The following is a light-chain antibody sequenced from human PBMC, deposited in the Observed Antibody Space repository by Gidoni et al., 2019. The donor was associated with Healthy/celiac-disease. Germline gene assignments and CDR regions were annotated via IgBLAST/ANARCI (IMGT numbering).Light chain of an antibody. V-gene: IGKV1-39*01. J-gene: IGKJ3*01. Sequence: DIQMTQSPSSLSASVGDRVTITCRASQSISSYLNWYQQKPGKAPKLRIYAASSLQSGVPSRFSGSGAGTDFTLTISSLQPEDFATYYCQQSYTLFTFGPXTRVDIK. CDR2: AAS. CDR1: QSISSY. CDR3: QQSYTLFT.